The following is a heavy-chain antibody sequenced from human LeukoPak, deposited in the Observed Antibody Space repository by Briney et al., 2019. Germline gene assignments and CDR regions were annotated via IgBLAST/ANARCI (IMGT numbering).Heavy chain of an antibody. V-gene: IGHV3-30*18. CDR3: AKSTTVTQRGYFDY. Sequence: PGGSLRLSCAASGFTFSSYGMHWVRQAPAKGLEWVAIISYDGSNEYYADSVKGRFTISRDNSKNTLYLQMNSLRAEDTAVYYCAKSTTVTQRGYFDYWGQGTLVTVSS. J-gene: IGHJ4*02. CDR2: ISYDGSNE. D-gene: IGHD4-17*01. CDR1: GFTFSSYG.